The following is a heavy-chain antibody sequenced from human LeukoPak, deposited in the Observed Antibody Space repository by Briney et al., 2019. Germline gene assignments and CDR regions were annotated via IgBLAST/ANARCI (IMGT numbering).Heavy chain of an antibody. CDR1: GGSFSGYY. CDR3: ARDRNYDFWSGYCSATPYYFDY. Sequence: SETLSLTCAVYGGSFSGYYWSWIRQPPGKGLEWIGEINHSGSTNYNPSLKSRVTISVDTSKNQFSLKLSSATAADTAVYYCARDRNYDFWSGYCSATPYYFDYWGQGTLVTVSS. J-gene: IGHJ4*02. V-gene: IGHV4-34*01. CDR2: INHSGST. D-gene: IGHD3-3*01.